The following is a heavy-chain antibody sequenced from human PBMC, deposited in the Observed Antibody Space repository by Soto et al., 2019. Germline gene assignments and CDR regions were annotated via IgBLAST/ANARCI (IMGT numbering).Heavy chain of an antibody. CDR1: GFTFSGYE. CDR3: AKEVEVAGDLDY. CDR2: ISGSGTTI. D-gene: IGHD6-19*01. Sequence: DVQLVESGGGLVQPGGSLRLSCAASGFTFSGYEMNWVRQAPGKGLEWISYISGSGTTIYYADSVKGRFTISRDNAKKSLYLQMASLRPEDTAVYYCAKEVEVAGDLDYWGHGTLVTVSS. V-gene: IGHV3-48*03. J-gene: IGHJ4*01.